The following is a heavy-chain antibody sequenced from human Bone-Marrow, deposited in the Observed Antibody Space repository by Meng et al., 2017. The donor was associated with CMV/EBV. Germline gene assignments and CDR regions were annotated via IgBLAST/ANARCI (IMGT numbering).Heavy chain of an antibody. CDR3: ARVGTGGYFDY. Sequence: GSLRLSCAASGFTFSDFSMHWVRQAPGKGLEYVSAINYSDDKRYYADSVKGRFSISRDISKNTLDLQMGSLRLDDMAVYYCARVGTGGYFDYWGQGTLVTVPS. J-gene: IGHJ4*02. CDR2: INYSDDKR. D-gene: IGHD2-8*02. CDR1: GFTFSDFS. V-gene: IGHV3-64*02.